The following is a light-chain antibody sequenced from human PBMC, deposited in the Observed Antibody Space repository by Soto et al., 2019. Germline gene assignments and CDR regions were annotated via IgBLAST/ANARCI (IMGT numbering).Light chain of an antibody. Sequence: EVVMTQSPTTLSVSPGEKVTLSCRASQTISNSLAWYRKKPGQAPSLLIYGISTRATGLPARFSGSGSGTEFTLTISSLQSDDFALYYCQQCSNWPHTFGQGTKREIK. CDR3: QQCSNWPHT. CDR2: GIS. V-gene: IGKV3-15*01. J-gene: IGKJ2*01. CDR1: QTISNS.